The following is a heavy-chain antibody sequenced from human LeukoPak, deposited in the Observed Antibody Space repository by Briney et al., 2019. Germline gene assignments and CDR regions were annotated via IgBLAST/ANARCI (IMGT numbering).Heavy chain of an antibody. CDR2: ISASGSPI. CDR3: ASVTAPLDY. D-gene: IGHD2-21*02. J-gene: IGHJ4*02. CDR1: GFSFSSYE. Sequence: SGGSLRLSCEASGFSFSSYEMNWVRQAPGKGLEWVSYISASGSPIYYADSVKGRFTISRDNAKNSLYLQMNSLRAEDTALYYCASVTAPLDYWGQGTLVIVSS. V-gene: IGHV3-48*03.